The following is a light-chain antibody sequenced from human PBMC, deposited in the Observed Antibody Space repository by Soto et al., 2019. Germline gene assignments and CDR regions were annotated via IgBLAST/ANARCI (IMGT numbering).Light chain of an antibody. CDR3: QQYNLYWT. CDR1: QSINNW. J-gene: IGKJ1*01. V-gene: IGKV1-5*01. Sequence: DIQIAQSPSALCASRGDRVAMSLRASQSINNWLAWYQQRPGKAPKLLIYDASSLESGVPSRFSGSGSGTEFTLTISSLQPDDLATYYCQQYNLYWTSGQGTKVDIK. CDR2: DAS.